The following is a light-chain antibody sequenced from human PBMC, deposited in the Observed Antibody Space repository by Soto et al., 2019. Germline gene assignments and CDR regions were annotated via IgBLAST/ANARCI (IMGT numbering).Light chain of an antibody. CDR3: SSYTSSSSYV. Sequence: QSALTQPASVSGSPGQSITISCTGTSRDVGGYSYVSWYQQHPGKAPKLILSEVGNRPSGISNRFSASKSGDTASLTISGLQPDDEAGYYCSSYTSSSSYVFGTGTKVTVL. J-gene: IGLJ1*01. CDR1: SRDVGGYSY. V-gene: IGLV2-14*01. CDR2: EVG.